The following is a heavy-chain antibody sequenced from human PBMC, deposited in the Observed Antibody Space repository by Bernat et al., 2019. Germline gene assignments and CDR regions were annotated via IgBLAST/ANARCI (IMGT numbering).Heavy chain of an antibody. D-gene: IGHD2-2*01. Sequence: QVQLVESGGGVVQPGRSLRLSCEASGFTFSSYPMHWVRQAPGEGLEWVAVISYDGSNYYYADSVKGRFTISRDNFRNTLFLQMSSLRPEDAAVYFCATRERCSSTTCDARPYYYYGMDVWGQGTTVTVS. CDR1: GFTFSSYP. V-gene: IGHV3-30-3*01. J-gene: IGHJ6*02. CDR2: ISYDGSNY. CDR3: ATRERCSSTTCDARPYYYYGMDV.